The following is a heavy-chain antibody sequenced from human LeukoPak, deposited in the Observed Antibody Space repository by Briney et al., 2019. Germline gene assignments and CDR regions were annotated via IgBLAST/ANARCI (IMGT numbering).Heavy chain of an antibody. CDR2: ISSSGSTI. J-gene: IGHJ4*02. V-gene: IGHV3-11*04. CDR1: GFTFSDYY. CDR3: AKEGNYDILTGYYSDY. Sequence: PGESLKISCAASGFTFSDYYMNWIRQAPGKGLEWVSYISSSGSTIYYADSVKGRFTISRDNAKNSLYLQMNSLRAEDTAVYYCAKEGNYDILTGYYSDYWGQGTLVTASS. D-gene: IGHD3-9*01.